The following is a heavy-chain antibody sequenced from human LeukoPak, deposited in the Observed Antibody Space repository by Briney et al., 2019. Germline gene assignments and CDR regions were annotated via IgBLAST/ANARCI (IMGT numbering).Heavy chain of an antibody. J-gene: IGHJ5*02. CDR1: GGSFSGYY. D-gene: IGHD6-6*01. V-gene: IGHV4-34*04. CDR2: INHSGST. Sequence: SETLSLTCAVYGGSFSGYYWSWIRQPPGKGLEWIGEINHSGSTNNNPSLKSQATISVNTSKNQFTLKLSSVTAADTAVYYCARGSERRARTQMSIAARIGKRGFDPWGQGTLVTVSA. CDR3: ARGSERRARTQMSIAARIGKRGFDP.